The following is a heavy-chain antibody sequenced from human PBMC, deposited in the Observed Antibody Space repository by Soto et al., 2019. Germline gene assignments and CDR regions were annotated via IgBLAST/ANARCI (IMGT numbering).Heavy chain of an antibody. CDR2: MNPGSGDT. V-gene: IGHV1-8*01. CDR3: ARMASFGSLNWFDP. J-gene: IGHJ5*02. D-gene: IGHD5-18*01. Sequence: ASVKVSCKASGYTFTNNDVTWVRQATGQGLEWMGWMNPGSGDTGYAQKFQGRVTMTRDISIATAYMELSSLRSEDTAIYYCARMASFGSLNWFDPWGQGTLVTVSS. CDR1: GYTFTNND.